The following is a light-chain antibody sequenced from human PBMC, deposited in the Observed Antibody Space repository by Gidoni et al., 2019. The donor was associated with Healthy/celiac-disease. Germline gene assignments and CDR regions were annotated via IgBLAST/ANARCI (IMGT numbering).Light chain of an antibody. Sequence: QSALTQPASVSVAPGQSITISCTGTSSDVGSYNLVSWYQQHPVKDPKLMFYEVRKRPSGVSNRFSGSKSGNTASLTISGLQAEDEADYYCCSYAGSSTPYVFGTGTKVTVL. CDR1: SSDVGSYNL. J-gene: IGLJ1*01. CDR2: EVR. CDR3: CSYAGSSTPYV. V-gene: IGLV2-23*02.